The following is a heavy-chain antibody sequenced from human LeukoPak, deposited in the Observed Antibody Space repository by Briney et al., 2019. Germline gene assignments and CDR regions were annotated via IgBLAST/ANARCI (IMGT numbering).Heavy chain of an antibody. CDR2: NSYSEST. D-gene: IGHD6-13*01. CDR3: ARVGPMNSSSWYQASPYYYYYGMDV. V-gene: IGHV4-59*13. Sequence: WDTVSLPCSVWSGFMSIYYWMWTRHPRGRALVGRGYNSYSESTNHNPSLKSRVTISVDTSKNQFSLKLSSVTDADTAVYYCARVGPMNSSSWYQASPYYYYYGMDVWGKGTTVTVSS. CDR1: SGFMSIYY. J-gene: IGHJ6*04.